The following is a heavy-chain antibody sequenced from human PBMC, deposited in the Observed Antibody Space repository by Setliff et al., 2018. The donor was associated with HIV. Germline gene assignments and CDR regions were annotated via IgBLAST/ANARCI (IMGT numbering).Heavy chain of an antibody. D-gene: IGHD4-17*01. J-gene: IGHJ6*02. CDR2: ISSSSRSK. CDR3: ARERPHDYGAKKNYYGMDV. CDR1: GFTFSTYS. V-gene: IGHV3-21*04. Sequence: PGGSLRLSCEASGFTFSTYSMNWVRQAPGKGLEWVSSISSSSRSKYYADSVKGRFTISRDNSKNTLYLQMNSLRAEDTAVYYCARERPHDYGAKKNYYGMDVWGQGTTVTVSS.